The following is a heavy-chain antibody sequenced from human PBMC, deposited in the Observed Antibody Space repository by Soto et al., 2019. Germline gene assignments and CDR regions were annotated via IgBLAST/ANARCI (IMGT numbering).Heavy chain of an antibody. CDR1: GGSISTSSYS. J-gene: IGHJ4*02. Sequence: LSATLSPTCTVTGGSISTSSYSWGWVRQRPGKGLEWIGSIYYSGSTYYNPSLKSRVTISVDTSKNQFSLKLSSVTAAGTAVYYCARHFSYYYDSSGYYAHFDYWGQATLVTAS. CDR2: IYYSGST. V-gene: IGHV4-39*01. CDR3: ARHFSYYYDSSGYYAHFDY. D-gene: IGHD3-22*01.